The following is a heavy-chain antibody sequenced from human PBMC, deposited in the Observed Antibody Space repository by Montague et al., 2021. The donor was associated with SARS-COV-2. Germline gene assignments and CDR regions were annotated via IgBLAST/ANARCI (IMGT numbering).Heavy chain of an antibody. CDR2: INHRGTT. CDR3: ARDPWRITIFGVVTRYGMDV. D-gene: IGHD3-3*01. Sequence: SETLSLTCAVYGGSFSVSGYYWSWIRQPQGKGLEWIGEINHRGTTTYNPSLNSRVTISVDTSKNQFSLKLSSVTAADTAVYYCARDPWRITIFGVVTRYGMDVWGRGTTVTVSS. CDR1: GGSFSVSGYY. V-gene: IGHV4-34*01. J-gene: IGHJ6*02.